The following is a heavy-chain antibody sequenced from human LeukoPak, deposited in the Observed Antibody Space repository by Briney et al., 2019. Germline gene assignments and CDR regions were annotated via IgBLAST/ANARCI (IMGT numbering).Heavy chain of an antibody. CDR1: GFTFSNYN. CDR3: ARALFEAGGY. V-gene: IGHV3-48*01. J-gene: IGHJ4*02. Sequence: PGGSLRLSCAASGFTFSNYNMNWVRQPPGKGLQWVSYISSSSNIIYYADSVKGRFTISRDNAKNSLFLQMNSLRAEDTAVYYCARALFEAGGYWGQGTLVTVSS. D-gene: IGHD2-21*01. CDR2: ISSSSNII.